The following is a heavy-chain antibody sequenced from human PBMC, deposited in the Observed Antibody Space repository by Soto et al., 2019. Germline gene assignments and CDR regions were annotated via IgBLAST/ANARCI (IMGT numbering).Heavy chain of an antibody. CDR3: ARVLKTYRYIAAAGALDY. D-gene: IGHD6-13*01. V-gene: IGHV3-30-3*01. Sequence: GGSLRLSCAASGFTFSSYAMHWVRQAPGKGLEWVAVISYDGSNKYYADSVKGRFTISRDNSKNTLYLQMNSLRAEDTAVYYCARVLKTYRYIAAAGALDYWGQGTLVTVSS. CDR2: ISYDGSNK. J-gene: IGHJ4*02. CDR1: GFTFSSYA.